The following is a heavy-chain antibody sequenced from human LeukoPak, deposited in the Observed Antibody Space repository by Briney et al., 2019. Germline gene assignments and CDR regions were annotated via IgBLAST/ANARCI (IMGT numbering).Heavy chain of an antibody. CDR2: IIPILGIV. D-gene: IGHD4-17*01. CDR1: GGTFSSYA. V-gene: IGHV1-69*04. CDR3: AGGAVTTRKYYFDY. Sequence: ASVKVSCKASGGTFSSYAIRWVRQAPGQGLEWMGRIIPILGIVNYAQKFQGRVTITADKSTSTAYMELSSLRSEDTAVYYCAGGAVTTRKYYFDYWGQGTLVTVSS. J-gene: IGHJ4*02.